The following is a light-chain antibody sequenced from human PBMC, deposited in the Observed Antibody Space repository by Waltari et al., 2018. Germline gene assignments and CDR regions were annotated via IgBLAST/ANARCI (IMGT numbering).Light chain of an antibody. Sequence: QSVLTQPPSASGTPGQRVTIPCSGSSPNIGSNLVTWYQQFPGKAPKLLIYRSEQRPSGVPDRFSGSKSGTSASLAINGLQSEDEAAYYCAAWDDSLHGHWVFGGGTKVTVL. V-gene: IGLV1-44*01. CDR3: AAWDDSLHGHWV. CDR2: RSE. CDR1: SPNIGSNL. J-gene: IGLJ3*02.